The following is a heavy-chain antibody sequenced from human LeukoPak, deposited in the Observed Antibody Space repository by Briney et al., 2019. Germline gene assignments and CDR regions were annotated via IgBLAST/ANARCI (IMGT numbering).Heavy chain of an antibody. D-gene: IGHD2-2*03. J-gene: IGHJ5*02. CDR3: VRNGYCDNTSCYAWFDP. CDR1: GFTLTDYY. Sequence: ASVKVSCKASGFTLTDYYIHWMRQAPGQGLEWMGWIIPHCGGTNYAQNFQGRVTLTTDTSISTAYMELSSLRSDDTAVYYCVRNGYCDNTSCYAWFDPWGQGTLVTVSS. CDR2: IIPHCGGT. V-gene: IGHV1-2*02.